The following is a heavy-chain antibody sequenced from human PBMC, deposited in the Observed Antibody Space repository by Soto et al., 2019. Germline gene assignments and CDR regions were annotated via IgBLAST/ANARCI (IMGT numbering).Heavy chain of an antibody. Sequence: PGGSLRRSCEASRFTFDYYNMHWVRQAPGKGLELVSLISRDGTKTNYAESVKGRFTISRDNSKNTLYLQMNSLRAEDTAVYYCSKGTYYYGSAPYYFDYWGQGTLVTVSS. D-gene: IGHD3-10*01. CDR2: ISRDGTKT. CDR1: RFTFDYYN. CDR3: SKGTYYYGSAPYYFDY. V-gene: IGHV3-43*01. J-gene: IGHJ4*02.